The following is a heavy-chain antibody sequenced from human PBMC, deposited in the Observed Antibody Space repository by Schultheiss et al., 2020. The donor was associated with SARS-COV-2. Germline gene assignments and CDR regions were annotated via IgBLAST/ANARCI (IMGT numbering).Heavy chain of an antibody. Sequence: ASVKVSCKASGYTFTGYYMHWVRQAPGQGLEWMGRINPNSGGTNYAQKFQGRVTMTRDTSISTAYMELRSLRSDDTAVYYCARDPTDYCSSTSCYIPNYYYYGMDVWGQGTTVTVSS. V-gene: IGHV1-2*06. D-gene: IGHD2-2*02. J-gene: IGHJ6*02. CDR2: INPNSGGT. CDR1: GYTFTGYY. CDR3: ARDPTDYCSSTSCYIPNYYYYGMDV.